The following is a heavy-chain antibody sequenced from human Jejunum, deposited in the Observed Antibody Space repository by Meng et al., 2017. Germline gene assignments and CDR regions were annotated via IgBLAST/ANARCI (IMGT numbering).Heavy chain of an antibody. CDR3: AKLTSN. CDR2: ISAGDGTA. J-gene: IGHJ4*03. V-gene: IGHV3-23*01. CDR1: GFTFSSHS. Sequence: GGSLRLSCAASGFTFSSHSMSWVRQAPGKGLEWVSSISAGDGTAYYADSVKGRFTISRDNSKNTLYLQINSLRAEDTAVYYCAKLTSNWGQGTVVTVSS.